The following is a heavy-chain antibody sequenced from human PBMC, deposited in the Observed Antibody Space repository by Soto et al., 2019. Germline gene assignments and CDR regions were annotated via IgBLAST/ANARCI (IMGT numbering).Heavy chain of an antibody. Sequence: ASVKVSCKASGYTFTGYYMHWVRQAPGQGLEWMGWINPNSGGTNYAQKFQGWVTMTRDTSISTAYMELSSLRSEDTAVYYCARTVSADYWGQGTLVTVSS. CDR1: GYTFTGYY. CDR3: ARTVSADY. V-gene: IGHV1-2*04. J-gene: IGHJ4*02. CDR2: INPNSGGT.